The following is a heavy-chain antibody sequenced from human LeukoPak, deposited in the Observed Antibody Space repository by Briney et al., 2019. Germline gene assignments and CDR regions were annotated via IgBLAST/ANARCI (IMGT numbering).Heavy chain of an antibody. J-gene: IGHJ4*02. CDR2: INHSGST. Sequence: SETLSLTCAVYGGSFSGYYWSWIRQPPGKGLEWIGEINHSGSTNYSPSLKSRVTISADTSKNQFSLKLSSVTAADTAVYYCARVAGSWKGVDYWGQGTLVTVSS. CDR3: ARVAGSWKGVDY. V-gene: IGHV4-34*01. CDR1: GGSFSGYY. D-gene: IGHD6-13*01.